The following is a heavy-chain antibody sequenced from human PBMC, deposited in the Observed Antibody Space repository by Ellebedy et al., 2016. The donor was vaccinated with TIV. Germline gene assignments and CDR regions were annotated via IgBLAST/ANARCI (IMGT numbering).Heavy chain of an antibody. D-gene: IGHD5-24*01. CDR2: IKQDGTEK. Sequence: GESLKISCAASGFTFSNYWMNWIRQAPGKGLEWVANIKQDGTEKYYVDSVKGRFTISRDNAKNSLYLQMNSLRAEDTAVYYCAKDAWQKARISWEHDYWGQGTLVTVSS. CDR3: AKDAWQKARISWEHDY. CDR1: GFTFSNYW. J-gene: IGHJ4*02. V-gene: IGHV3-7*01.